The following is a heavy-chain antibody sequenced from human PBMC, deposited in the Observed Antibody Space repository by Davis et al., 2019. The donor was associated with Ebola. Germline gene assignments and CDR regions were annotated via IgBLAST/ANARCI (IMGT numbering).Heavy chain of an antibody. CDR2: INHSGRT. Sequence: PSETLSLTCAVYGGSFSGYSWSWIRQPPGKGLEWIGEINHSGRTNYNPSLKSRVTISVDTSKNQFSLELSSVTAADTAVYYCARAWGYCSSTSCYSSWYFDLWGRGTLVTVSS. V-gene: IGHV4-34*01. CDR1: GGSFSGYS. CDR3: ARAWGYCSSTSCYSSWYFDL. D-gene: IGHD2-2*01. J-gene: IGHJ2*01.